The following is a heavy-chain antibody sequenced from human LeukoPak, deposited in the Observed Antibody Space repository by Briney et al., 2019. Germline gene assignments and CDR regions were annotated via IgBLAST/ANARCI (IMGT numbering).Heavy chain of an antibody. V-gene: IGHV1-69*13. CDR2: IIPIFRTA. CDR3: AAIFGVAPFDS. D-gene: IGHD3-3*01. Sequence: ASVKVSCKASGGTFSTYSINWVRQAPGQGLEWVGGIIPIFRTANYAQNFQGRVTITADGSATTAYMDLTSLRSDDTAVYYCAAIFGVAPFDSWGQGTLVTVSS. J-gene: IGHJ4*02. CDR1: GGTFSTYS.